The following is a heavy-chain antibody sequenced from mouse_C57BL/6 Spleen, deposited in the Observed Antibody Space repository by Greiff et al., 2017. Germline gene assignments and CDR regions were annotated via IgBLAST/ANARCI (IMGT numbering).Heavy chain of an antibody. CDR1: GFSLTSYG. Sequence: VQLQQSGPGLVQPSQCLSITCTVSGFSLTSYGVHWVRQSPGKGLEWLGVIWSGGSTDNNAAFISRLSISKDNSKSQVFLKMNSLQADDTAIYYCARANDYYCCWGQGTTLSVAS. V-gene: IGHV2-2*01. CDR3: ARANDYYCC. J-gene: IGHJ2*01. D-gene: IGHD4-1*01. CDR2: IWSGGST.